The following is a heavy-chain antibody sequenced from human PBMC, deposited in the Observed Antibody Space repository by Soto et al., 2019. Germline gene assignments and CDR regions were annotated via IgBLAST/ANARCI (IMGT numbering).Heavy chain of an antibody. CDR1: GGTFSSYA. V-gene: IGHV1-69*13. CDR3: ARDREQLASYYYYGMDV. D-gene: IGHD6-13*01. J-gene: IGHJ6*02. Sequence: ASVKVSCKASGGTFSSYAISWVRQAPGQGLEWMGGIIPIFGTANYAQKFQGRVTITADESTSTAYMELSSLRSEDTAVYYCARDREQLASYYYYGMDVWGQGTTVTSP. CDR2: IIPIFGTA.